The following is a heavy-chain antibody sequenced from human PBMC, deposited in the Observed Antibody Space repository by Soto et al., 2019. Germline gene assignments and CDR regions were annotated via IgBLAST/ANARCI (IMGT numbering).Heavy chain of an antibody. V-gene: IGHV5-51*01. CDR3: ARTACSGGSCYYGGYYYYYMDV. D-gene: IGHD2-15*01. CDR2: IYPGDSDT. J-gene: IGHJ6*03. Sequence: GESLKISCKGSGYSFTSYWIGWVRQMPGEGLEWMGIIYPGDSDTRYSPSFQGQVTISADKSISTAYLQWSSLKASDTAMYYCARTACSGGSCYYGGYYYYYMDVWGKGTTVTVSS. CDR1: GYSFTSYW.